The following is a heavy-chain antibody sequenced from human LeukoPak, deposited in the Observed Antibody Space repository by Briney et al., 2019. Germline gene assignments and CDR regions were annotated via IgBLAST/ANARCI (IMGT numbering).Heavy chain of an antibody. J-gene: IGHJ6*03. CDR2: ISYDGSNK. CDR1: GFTFSSYG. V-gene: IGHV3-30*18. CDR3: AKAGVGYCSSTSCSFMDV. Sequence: GGSLRLSCAASGFTFSSYGMHWVRQAPGKGLEWVAVISYDGSNKYYADSVKGRFTISRDNSKNTLYLQMNSLRAEDTAVYYCAKAGVGYCSSTSCSFMDVWGKGTTVTVSS. D-gene: IGHD2-2*01.